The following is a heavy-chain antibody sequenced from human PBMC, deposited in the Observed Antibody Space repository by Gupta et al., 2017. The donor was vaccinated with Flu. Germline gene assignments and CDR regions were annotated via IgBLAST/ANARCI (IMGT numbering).Heavy chain of an antibody. CDR3: ARSQRGVGKWLVFWRDFDY. D-gene: IGHD6-19*01. CDR1: GGSISSSSYY. CDR2: VYYSGST. J-gene: IGHJ4*02. Sequence: QLQLQESGPGLGTPSETLSLTCTVSGGSISSSSYYWGWLRQPPGKGLEWIGSVYYSGSTYSNPSVKSRVTISVDTSKNQFSLKRSFVTAADTAVDYCARSQRGVGKWLVFWRDFDYWGQGTLVTGPS. V-gene: IGHV4-39*01.